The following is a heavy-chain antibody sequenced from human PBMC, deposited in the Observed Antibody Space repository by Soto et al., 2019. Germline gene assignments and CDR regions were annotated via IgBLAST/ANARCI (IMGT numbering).Heavy chain of an antibody. CDR1: GGTFSSYA. J-gene: IGHJ6*02. CDR2: IIPIFGTA. D-gene: IGHD2-15*01. V-gene: IGHV1-69*01. CDR3: ARGGSGTHPPYYYYYGMDV. Sequence: QVQLVQSGAEVKKPGSSVKVSCKASGGTFSSYAISWVRQAPGQGLEWMGGIIPIFGTANYAQKFQGRVTIAADESTSTAYMERSSLRSEDTAVYYCARGGSGTHPPYYYYYGMDVWGQGTTVTVSS.